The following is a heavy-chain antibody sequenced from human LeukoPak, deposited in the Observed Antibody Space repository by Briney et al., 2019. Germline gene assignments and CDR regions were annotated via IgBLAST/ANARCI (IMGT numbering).Heavy chain of an antibody. CDR3: ARDHGDYVSPRNWFDP. V-gene: IGHV6-1*01. Sequence: SQTLSLTCAISGDSVSSNSAAWNWIRQSPSRGLEWLGRTYYRSKWYNDYAVSVKSRITINPDTSKNQFSLQLNSVTPEDTAVYYCARDHGDYVSPRNWFDPWGQGTLVTVSS. CDR2: TYYRSKWYN. D-gene: IGHD4-17*01. J-gene: IGHJ5*02. CDR1: GDSVSSNSAA.